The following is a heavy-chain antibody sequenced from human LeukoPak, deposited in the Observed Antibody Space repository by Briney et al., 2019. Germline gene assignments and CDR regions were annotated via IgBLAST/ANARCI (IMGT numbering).Heavy chain of an antibody. CDR1: GYTFTGYY. Sequence: ASVTVSCKASGYTFTGYYMHWVRQAPGQGLEWMGWINPNSGGTNYAQKFQGRVTMTRDTSISTAYMELSRLRSDDTAVYYCARDLGLYSSGWYHRPYGMDVWGQGTTVTVSS. V-gene: IGHV1-2*02. D-gene: IGHD6-19*01. CDR2: INPNSGGT. CDR3: ARDLGLYSSGWYHRPYGMDV. J-gene: IGHJ6*02.